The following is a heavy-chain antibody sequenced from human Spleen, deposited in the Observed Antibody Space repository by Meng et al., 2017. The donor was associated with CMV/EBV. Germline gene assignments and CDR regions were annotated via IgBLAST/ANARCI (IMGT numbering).Heavy chain of an antibody. D-gene: IGHD1-1*01. CDR2: IYYSGST. J-gene: IGHJ3*01. CDR3: ARTDNTLNDALDL. CDR1: GGSISSSSYY. Sequence: GSLRLSCTVSGGSISSSSYYWGWIRQPPGKGLEWIGSIYYSGSTYYNPSLKSRVTISVDTSKNQFSLKLSSVTAADTAVYYCARTDNTLNDALDLWGQGTMVTVSS. V-gene: IGHV4-39*07.